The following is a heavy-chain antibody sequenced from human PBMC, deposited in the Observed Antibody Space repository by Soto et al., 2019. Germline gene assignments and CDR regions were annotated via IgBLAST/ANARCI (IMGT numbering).Heavy chain of an antibody. Sequence: PGGSLRLSCAASGFTFDDYAMHWVRQAPGKGLEWVSGISWNSGSIGYADSVKGRFTISRDNAKNSLYLQMNSLRAEDTALYYCAKDSTLSSGPLDYWGQGTLVTVSS. V-gene: IGHV3-9*01. CDR3: AKDSTLSSGPLDY. D-gene: IGHD6-19*01. J-gene: IGHJ4*02. CDR2: ISWNSGSI. CDR1: GFTFDDYA.